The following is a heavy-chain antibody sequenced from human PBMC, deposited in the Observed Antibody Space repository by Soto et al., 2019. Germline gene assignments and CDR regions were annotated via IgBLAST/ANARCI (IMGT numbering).Heavy chain of an antibody. CDR1: GDSVSSNSAA. J-gene: IGHJ5*02. D-gene: IGHD2-15*01. V-gene: IGHV6-1*01. Sequence: SQTLSLTCAISGDSVSSNSAAWNWIRQSPSRGLEWLGRTYYRSKWYNDYAVSVKSRITINPDTSKNHFSLQLNSVTPEDTAVYYCVRAYCSGGSCWAWSNWFDPWGQGTLVTVSS. CDR2: TYYRSKWYN. CDR3: VRAYCSGGSCWAWSNWFDP.